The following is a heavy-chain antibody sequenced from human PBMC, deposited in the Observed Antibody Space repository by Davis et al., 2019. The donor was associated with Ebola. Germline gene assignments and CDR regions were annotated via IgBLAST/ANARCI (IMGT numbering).Heavy chain of an antibody. V-gene: IGHV3-30*18. Sequence: PGGSLRLSCAASGFTFSNYGMYWVRQAPGKGLEWVAVISYDGSNKYYADSVKGRFTISRDNSNNTLDVQMNSLRAEDTAMYYCAKGLGIYDILSGLGHWGQGTLVTVSS. CDR3: AKGLGIYDILSGLGH. D-gene: IGHD3-9*01. J-gene: IGHJ4*02. CDR1: GFTFSNYG. CDR2: ISYDGSNK.